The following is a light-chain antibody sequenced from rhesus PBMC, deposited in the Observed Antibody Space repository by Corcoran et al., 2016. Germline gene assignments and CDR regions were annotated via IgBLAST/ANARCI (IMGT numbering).Light chain of an antibody. CDR1: QGITND. CDR3: QHYYITPYS. Sequence: DIQMTQSPSSLSASVGDRVTITCRASQGITNDLAWYQQKPGETPKLLINEASSLQSGIPSRFSGNGSRTDFTLTISSLQFEDFATYYCQHYYITPYSFGQGTKVEIK. CDR2: EAS. J-gene: IGKJ2*01. V-gene: IGKV1-25*01.